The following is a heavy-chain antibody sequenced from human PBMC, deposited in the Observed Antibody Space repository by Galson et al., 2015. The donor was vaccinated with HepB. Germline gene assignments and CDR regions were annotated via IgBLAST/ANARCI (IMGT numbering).Heavy chain of an antibody. V-gene: IGHV1-24*01. J-gene: IGHJ4*02. D-gene: IGHD3-10*01. CDR1: GYTLTELS. Sequence: SVKVSCKVSGYTLTELSMHWVRQAPGKGLEWMGGFDPEDGETIYAQKFQGRVTMTEDTSTDTAYMELSSLRSEDTAVYYCATVGITMVRGVIDYWGQGTLVTVSS. CDR3: ATVGITMVRGVIDY. CDR2: FDPEDGET.